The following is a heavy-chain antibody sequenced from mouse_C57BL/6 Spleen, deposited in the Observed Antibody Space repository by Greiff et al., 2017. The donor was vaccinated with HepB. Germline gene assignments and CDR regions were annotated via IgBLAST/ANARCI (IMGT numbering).Heavy chain of an antibody. CDR2: ISDGGSYT. D-gene: IGHD1-1*01. V-gene: IGHV5-4*01. Sequence: EVQVVESGGGLVKPGGSLKLSCAASGFTFSSYAMSWVRQTPEKRLEWVATISDGGSYTYYPDNVKGRFTISRDNAKNNLYLQMSHLKSEDTAMYYCARGYYGSSPWYFDVWGTGTTVTVSS. CDR1: GFTFSSYA. J-gene: IGHJ1*03. CDR3: ARGYYGSSPWYFDV.